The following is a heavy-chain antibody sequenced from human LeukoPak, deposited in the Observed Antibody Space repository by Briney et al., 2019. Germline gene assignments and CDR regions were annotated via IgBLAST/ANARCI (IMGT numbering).Heavy chain of an antibody. V-gene: IGHV1-2*02. Sequence: GASVKVSCKASGYTFTGYYMHWVRQAPGQGLEWMGWINPNSGGTNHAQKFQGRVTMTRDTSISTAYMELSRLRSDDTAVYYCARVLRVGATRGSLAYWGQGTLVTVSS. CDR1: GYTFTGYY. CDR3: ARVLRVGATRGSLAY. D-gene: IGHD1-26*01. J-gene: IGHJ4*02. CDR2: INPNSGGT.